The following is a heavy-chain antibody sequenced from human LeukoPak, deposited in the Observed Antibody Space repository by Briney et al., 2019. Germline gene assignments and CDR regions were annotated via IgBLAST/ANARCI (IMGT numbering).Heavy chain of an antibody. J-gene: IGHJ4*02. CDR3: AKEVTPGALLYGPFDY. D-gene: IGHD4-23*01. CDR1: EFIFSSYG. Sequence: PGGSLRLSCAASEFIFSSYGMSWVRQAPGKGLELVSAISASGGGTYYADSVKGRFTISRDNSRNTQYLEMNGLRAEDTAIYYCAKEVTPGALLYGPFDYWGQGTLVTVSS. V-gene: IGHV3-23*01. CDR2: ISASGGGT.